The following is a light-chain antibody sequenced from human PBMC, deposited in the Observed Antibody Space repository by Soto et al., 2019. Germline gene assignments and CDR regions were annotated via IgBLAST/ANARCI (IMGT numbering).Light chain of an antibody. CDR1: QSVSSN. CDR3: QQYNNWLALT. V-gene: IGKV3-15*01. J-gene: IGKJ4*02. CDR2: CAS. Sequence: EIVMTQSPATLSLSPGERATLSCRASQSVSSNLAWYQQKPGQAPRLLIYCASTRATGIPARFSGSGSGTEFTLTISSLQSEDFAVYYCQQYNNWLALTFGGGTKVDIK.